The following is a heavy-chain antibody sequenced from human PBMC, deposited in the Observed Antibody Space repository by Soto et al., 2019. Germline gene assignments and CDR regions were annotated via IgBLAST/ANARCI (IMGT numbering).Heavy chain of an antibody. D-gene: IGHD6-6*01. V-gene: IGHV1-2*04. J-gene: IGHJ6*02. CDR2: INPNSGGT. Sequence: ASVKVSCKASGYTFTGYYMHWVRQAPGQGLEWMGWINPNSGGTNYAQKFQGWVTMTRDTSISTAYMELSRLRSDDTAVYYCARSASIAARRSYYYYGMDVWGQGTTVTVSS. CDR1: GYTFTGYY. CDR3: ARSASIAARRSYYYYGMDV.